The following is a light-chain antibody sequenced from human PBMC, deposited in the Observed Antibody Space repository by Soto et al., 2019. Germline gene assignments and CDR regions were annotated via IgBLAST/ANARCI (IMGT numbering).Light chain of an antibody. CDR2: DVS. CDR3: SSYTSSSTVV. Sequence: QSALTQPACVSGSPGQSITISCTGTSSDVGGYNFVSWYQQHPGRAPQLMIYDVSDRPSGVSNRFSGSRSGNTASLTISGLQTEDEADYYCSSYTSSSTVVFGGGTKLTVL. J-gene: IGLJ2*01. V-gene: IGLV2-14*01. CDR1: SSDVGGYNF.